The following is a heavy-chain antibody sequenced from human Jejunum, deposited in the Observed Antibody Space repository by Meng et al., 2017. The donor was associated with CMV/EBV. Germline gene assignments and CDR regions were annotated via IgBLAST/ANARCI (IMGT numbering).Heavy chain of an antibody. D-gene: IGHD3-10*01. CDR1: GFSLTTSGVG. CDR2: IYWDNDR. V-gene: IGHV2-5*02. Sequence: QITLKESGSTLVNPTQTLTLTCTFSGFSLTTSGVGVGWIRQPPGKALEYLALIYWDNDRRYSPSLKSRLTIAKDTSKNQVVLTMTNMDPVDTATYYCAHRREHSGSWGWGDFDYWGQGTLVTVSS. CDR3: AHRREHSGSWGWGDFDY. J-gene: IGHJ4*02.